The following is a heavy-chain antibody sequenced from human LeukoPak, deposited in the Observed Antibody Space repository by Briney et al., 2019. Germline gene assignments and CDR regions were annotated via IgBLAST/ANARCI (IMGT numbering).Heavy chain of an antibody. CDR1: GYTFTNDG. D-gene: IGHD6-13*01. J-gene: IGHJ4*02. V-gene: IGHV1-18*01. CDR3: ARDERAVSAGNEYYFDY. CDR2: ISAYNGNT. Sequence: ASVKVSCKASGYTFTNDGVSWVRQAPGQGLEWVGWISAYNGNTNSAPKFQGRVTMTTGTSTSTAYMELRSLRSDDTAVYYCARDERAVSAGNEYYFDYWGQGTLVTVSS.